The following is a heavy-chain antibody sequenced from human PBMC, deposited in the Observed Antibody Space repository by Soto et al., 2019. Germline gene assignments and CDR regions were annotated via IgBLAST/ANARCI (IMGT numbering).Heavy chain of an antibody. V-gene: IGHV1-69*06. CDR1: GGTFSSYA. CDR3: AREDCNCWPKWFDP. D-gene: IGHD2-15*01. CDR2: IIPIFGTA. Sequence: FSVQVSCKASGGTFSSYAISWVRQSPGQGLEWMGGIIPIFGTANYAQKFQGRVPITADKSTSTAYMELSSLGSEDTAVYYCAREDCNCWPKWFDPWGQAGLITVGS. J-gene: IGHJ5*01.